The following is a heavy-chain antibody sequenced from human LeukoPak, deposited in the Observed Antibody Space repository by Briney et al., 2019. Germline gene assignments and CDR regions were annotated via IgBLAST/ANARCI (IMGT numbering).Heavy chain of an antibody. CDR1: GFTFGNYN. D-gene: IGHD3-10*01. CDR2: ISSSGGYI. V-gene: IGHV3-21*01. Sequence: GGSLRLSCAASGFTFGNYNMNWVRQAPGKGLEWVSSISSSGGYIYYADSVKGRFTISRDNAKNSLYLQMNSLRAGDTAVYYCARDKGGSGSLHYYGMDVWGQGTTVTVSS. CDR3: ARDKGGSGSLHYYGMDV. J-gene: IGHJ6*02.